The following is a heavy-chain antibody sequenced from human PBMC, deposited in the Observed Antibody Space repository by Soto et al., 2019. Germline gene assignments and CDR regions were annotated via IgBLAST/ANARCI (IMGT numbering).Heavy chain of an antibody. Sequence: QVQLQESGPGLVKPSGTLSLTCAISGGSISSNEWWSWVRQPPGKGLEWIGEIYDTVTTNYNPSLKSRVTISIDKSKTQFALKLTFLTAADTAVYYCARAVPFCLGPWGQGTLVTVSS. J-gene: IGHJ5*02. CDR1: GGSISSNEW. D-gene: IGHD3-16*01. CDR3: ARAVPFCLGP. V-gene: IGHV4-4*02. CDR2: IYDTVTT.